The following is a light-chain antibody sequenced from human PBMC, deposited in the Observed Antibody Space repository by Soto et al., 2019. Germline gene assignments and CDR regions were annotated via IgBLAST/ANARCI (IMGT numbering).Light chain of an antibody. Sequence: DIQMTQSPSSLSASVGDRVTITCRASQSISSFLNWYQQKPGKAPKVLIYAASRLESGVPSRFSGSGSGTDFTLTISSRQPEDYATYYCQQSYSTPPRYTFGQGTKVDIK. V-gene: IGKV1-39*01. J-gene: IGKJ2*01. CDR2: AAS. CDR3: QQSYSTPPRYT. CDR1: QSISSF.